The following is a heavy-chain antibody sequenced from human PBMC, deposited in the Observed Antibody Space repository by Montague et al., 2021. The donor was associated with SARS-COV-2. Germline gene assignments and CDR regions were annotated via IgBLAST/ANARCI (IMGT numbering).Heavy chain of an antibody. Sequence: LSLTCTVSGGSIGSSNWWSWVRQSPGKGLDWIGEIYHDGNTHYKPSLKSRVIMSVDKSKNQFSLRVTSVTAADTAVYYCAKLDGGGYWGQGTLVTVSS. V-gene: IGHV4-4*02. D-gene: IGHD3-10*01. CDR1: GGSIGSSNW. CDR2: IYHDGNT. J-gene: IGHJ1*01. CDR3: AKLDGGGY.